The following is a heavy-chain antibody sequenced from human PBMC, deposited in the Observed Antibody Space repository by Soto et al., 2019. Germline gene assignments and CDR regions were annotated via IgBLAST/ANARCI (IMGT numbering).Heavy chain of an antibody. V-gene: IGHV3-23*01. CDR3: AKELGKAATEPFDP. CDR2: ITDSGFST. D-gene: IGHD6-13*01. Sequence: GGALRLSCAASGFTFSSYAMSWVRQAPRKGLEWVSAITDSGFSTFYSDSVKGRFTISRDNSKNTLFLQMNSLRVEDTAVYYCAKELGKAATEPFDPWGQGTLVTVSS. CDR1: GFTFSSYA. J-gene: IGHJ5*02.